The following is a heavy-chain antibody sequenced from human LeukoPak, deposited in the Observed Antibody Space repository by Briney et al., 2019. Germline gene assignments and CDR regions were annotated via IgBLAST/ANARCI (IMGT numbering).Heavy chain of an antibody. D-gene: IGHD3-16*01. J-gene: IGHJ4*02. V-gene: IGHV3-7*03. CDR2: IKQDGSER. CDR3: AKRGGMYPAYYFDY. CDR1: GFTSGSYW. Sequence: PGGSLRLSCAASGFTSGSYWMSWVRQAPGKGLEWVANIKQDGSERYYVDSGKGRFTISRDNAKNSLYLQMNSLRAEDTAVYYCAKRGGMYPAYYFDYWGQGTLVTVSS.